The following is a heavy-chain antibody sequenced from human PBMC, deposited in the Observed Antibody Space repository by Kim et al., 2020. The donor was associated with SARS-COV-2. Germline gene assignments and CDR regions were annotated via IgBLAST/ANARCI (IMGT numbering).Heavy chain of an antibody. J-gene: IGHJ4*02. V-gene: IGHV3-30*01. D-gene: IGHD3-16*01. CDR2: K. Sequence: KYTADSGKCRFTISRENAKNTLYLQMNSLRAEDTAVYYCAREGGARIFDYWGQGTLVTVSS. CDR3: AREGGARIFDY.